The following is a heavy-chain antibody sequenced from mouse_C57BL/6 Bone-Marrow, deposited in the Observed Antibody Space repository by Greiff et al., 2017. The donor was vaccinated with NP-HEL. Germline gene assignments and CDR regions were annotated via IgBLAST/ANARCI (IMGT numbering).Heavy chain of an antibody. Sequence: EVQLVESEGGLVQPGSSMKLSCTASGFTFSDYYMAWVRQVPEKGLEWVANINYDGSSTYYLDSLKSRFIISRDNAKNILYLQMSSLKSEDTATYYCARVVTTGYCFDYWGQGTTLTVSS. CDR1: GFTFSDYY. CDR3: ARVVTTGYCFDY. D-gene: IGHD2-2*01. J-gene: IGHJ2*01. V-gene: IGHV5-16*01. CDR2: INYDGSST.